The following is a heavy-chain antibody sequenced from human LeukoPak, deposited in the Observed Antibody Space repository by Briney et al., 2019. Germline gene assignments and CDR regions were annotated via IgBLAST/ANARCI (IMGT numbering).Heavy chain of an antibody. J-gene: IGHJ4*02. CDR3: ARVRTGYENFDY. V-gene: IGHV1-2*06. Sequence: GASVKVSCKASGYTFTGYYMHWVRQAPGQGLEWMGRISPNSGGTNYAQKFQGRVTMTRDTPISTAYMELSRLRSDDTAVYYCARVRTGYENFDYWGQGTLVTVSS. D-gene: IGHD3-9*01. CDR2: ISPNSGGT. CDR1: GYTFTGYY.